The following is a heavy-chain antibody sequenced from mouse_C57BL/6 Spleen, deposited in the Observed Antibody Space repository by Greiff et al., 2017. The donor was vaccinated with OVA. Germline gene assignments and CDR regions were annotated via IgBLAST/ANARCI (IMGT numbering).Heavy chain of an antibody. CDR1: GYSFTGYY. Sequence: EVQVVESGPELVKPGASVKISCKASGYSFTGYYMNWVKQSPEKSLEWIGEINPSTGGTTYNQKFKAKATLTVDKSSSAAYMQLKSLTSEDSAVYYCARHGYYFDYWGQGTTLTVSS. V-gene: IGHV1-42*01. J-gene: IGHJ2*01. CDR2: INPSTGGT. CDR3: ARHGYYFDY.